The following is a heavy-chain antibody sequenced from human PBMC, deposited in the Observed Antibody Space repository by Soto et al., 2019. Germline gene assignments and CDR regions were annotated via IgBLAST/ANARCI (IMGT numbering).Heavy chain of an antibody. CDR1: GGSISSGGYS. Sequence: SETLSLTCAVSGGSISSGGYSWSWIRQPPGKGLEWIGYIYHSGSTYYNPSLKSRVTISVDRSKNQFSLKLSSVTAADTAVYYCAREVLLWFGEFAQNWFDPWGQGTLVTVSS. D-gene: IGHD3-10*01. CDR2: IYHSGST. J-gene: IGHJ5*02. V-gene: IGHV4-30-2*01. CDR3: AREVLLWFGEFAQNWFDP.